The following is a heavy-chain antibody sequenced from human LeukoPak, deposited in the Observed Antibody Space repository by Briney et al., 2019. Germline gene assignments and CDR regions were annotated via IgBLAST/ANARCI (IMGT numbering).Heavy chain of an antibody. V-gene: IGHV4-34*01. CDR2: IYYIGST. D-gene: IGHD1-26*01. J-gene: IGHJ4*02. Sequence: SETLSLTCAVYGGSFSGYYWSWIRQPPGKGLEWIGQIYYIGSTNYNPSLESRVIMSLDKSTNQLSLRFNSVTAADTAVYYCARHGSYSLAFWGQGALVTVSS. CDR1: GGSFSGYY. CDR3: ARHGSYSLAF.